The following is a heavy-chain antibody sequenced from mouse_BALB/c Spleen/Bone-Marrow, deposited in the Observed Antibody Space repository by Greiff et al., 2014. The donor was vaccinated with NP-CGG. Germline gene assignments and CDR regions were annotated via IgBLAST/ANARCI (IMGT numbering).Heavy chain of an antibody. J-gene: IGHJ2*01. Sequence: EVQGVESGGGLVQPGGSMKLSCVASGFIFSNYWMNWVRQSPEKGLEWVAEIRLKSNNYATHYAESVKGRFTISRDDSKSSVYLQMNNLRAEDTGIYYCTRIGNYDFDYWGQGTTLTVSS. V-gene: IGHV6-6*02. D-gene: IGHD2-1*01. CDR1: GFIFSNYW. CDR3: TRIGNYDFDY. CDR2: IRLKSNNYAT.